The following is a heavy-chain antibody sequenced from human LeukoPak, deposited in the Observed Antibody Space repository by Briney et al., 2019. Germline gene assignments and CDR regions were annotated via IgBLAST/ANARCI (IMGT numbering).Heavy chain of an antibody. D-gene: IGHD3-10*01. J-gene: IGHJ4*02. CDR1: GFTFSNYG. Sequence: GGSLRLSCAASGFTFSNYGMSWVRQAPGKGLEWVSAISGSGGSTYYADSVKGRFTISRDNSKNTLYLQMNSLRAEDTAVYYCAKDYYGSGSYPFVYWGQGTLVTVSS. CDR2: ISGSGGST. V-gene: IGHV3-23*01. CDR3: AKDYYGSGSYPFVY.